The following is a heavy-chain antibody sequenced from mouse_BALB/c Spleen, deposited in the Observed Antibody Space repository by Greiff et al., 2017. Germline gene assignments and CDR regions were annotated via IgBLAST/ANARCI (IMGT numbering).Heavy chain of an antibody. CDR2: IYPGDGDT. CDR1: GYAFSSYW. V-gene: IGHV1-80*01. J-gene: IGHJ3*01. D-gene: IGHD4-1*01. CDR3: ARSGGTAWFAY. Sequence: QVQLQQSGAELVRPGSSVKISCKASGYAFSSYWMNWVKQRPGQGLEWIGQIYPGDGDTNYNGKFKGKATLTADKSSSTAYMQISSLTSEDSAVYFCARSGGTAWFAYWGQGTLVTVSA.